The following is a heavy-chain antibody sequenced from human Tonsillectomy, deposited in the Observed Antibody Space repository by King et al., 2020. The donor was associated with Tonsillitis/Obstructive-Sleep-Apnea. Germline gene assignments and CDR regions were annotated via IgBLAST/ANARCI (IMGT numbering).Heavy chain of an antibody. D-gene: IGHD3-3*01. V-gene: IGHV4-34*01. CDR1: GGSFSGYY. J-gene: IGHJ6*03. CDR2: INHSGST. CDR3: AGGAGDYDLWSGYYNGFGDYMDV. Sequence: VQLQQWGAGLLKPSETLSLTCAVYGGSFSGYYWSWIRQPPGKGLEWIGEINHSGSTNYNPSLKSRLSISVDTSKNPFSLKLSPVTAADTAVYYCAGGAGDYDLWSGYYNGFGDYMDVWGKETTVTVSS.